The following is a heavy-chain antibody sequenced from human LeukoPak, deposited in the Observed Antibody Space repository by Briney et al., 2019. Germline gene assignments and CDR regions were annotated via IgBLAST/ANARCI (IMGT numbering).Heavy chain of an antibody. CDR2: ISRNGGGT. CDR1: GFTFSIYA. J-gene: IGHJ4*02. D-gene: IGHD6-13*01. CDR3: ARDRVGSSWSEFDY. V-gene: IGHV3-64*01. Sequence: PGGSLRLSCAAPGFTFSIYAMHWVRQAPGKGLEYVSSISRNGGGTSYANSVKGRFSISRDNSKNTLYLQMGSLRAEDMAVYYCARDRVGSSWSEFDYWGQGTLVTVSS.